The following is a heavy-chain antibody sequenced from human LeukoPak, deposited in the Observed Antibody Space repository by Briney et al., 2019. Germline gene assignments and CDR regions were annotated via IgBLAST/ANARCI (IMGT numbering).Heavy chain of an antibody. J-gene: IGHJ4*02. V-gene: IGHV3-53*01. D-gene: IGHD1-26*01. CDR3: ARLPAYSGSLGYFDY. Sequence: PGGSLRLSCAASGFTVSSNYMSWVRQAPGKGLEWVSVIYSGGSTYYADSVKGRFTISRDNSKNTLYLQMNSLRAEDTAVYYCARLPAYSGSLGYFDYWGQGTLVTVSS. CDR1: GFTVSSNY. CDR2: IYSGGST.